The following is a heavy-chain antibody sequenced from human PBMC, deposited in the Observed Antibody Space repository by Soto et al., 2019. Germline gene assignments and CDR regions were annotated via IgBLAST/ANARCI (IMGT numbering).Heavy chain of an antibody. CDR2: ITSASYI. CDR3: ARGSLSYFDY. Sequence: GGSLRLSCVASGFTVISYSINWVRQAPGKGLEWVSSITSASYIYYGDPVKGRFTVSRDNAKKSIYLQMNSLRAEDTAVYYCARGSLSYFDYWGQGTLVTVSS. V-gene: IGHV3-21*01. J-gene: IGHJ4*02. CDR1: GFTVISYS. D-gene: IGHD3-10*01.